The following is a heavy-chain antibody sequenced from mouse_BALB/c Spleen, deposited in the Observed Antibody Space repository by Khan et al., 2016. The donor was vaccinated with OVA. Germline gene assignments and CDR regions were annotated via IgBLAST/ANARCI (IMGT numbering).Heavy chain of an antibody. CDR3: TRRAGGSRFAY. V-gene: IGHV1S137*01. J-gene: IGHJ3*01. Sequence: VQLQQSGAELVRPGVSVKISCKGSGYTFTDFTIHWVKQSHALSLEWIGVISTYYGDVTYNQKFKGKATMTVDKSSSPTYMELARMTSEDSAIFNFTRRAGGSRFAYWGQGTLVTVSA. CDR2: ISTYYGDV. CDR1: GYTFTDFT. D-gene: IGHD3-3*01.